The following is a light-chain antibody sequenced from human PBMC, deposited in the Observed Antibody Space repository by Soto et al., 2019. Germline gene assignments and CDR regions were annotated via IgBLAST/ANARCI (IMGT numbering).Light chain of an antibody. V-gene: IGLV2-14*01. CDR3: SSYKSTGTLYV. J-gene: IGLJ1*01. CDR1: TSDIGTYNY. CDR2: EVS. Sequence: QSVLTQPASVSGSPGQSITISCSGGTSDIGTYNYVSWYQHHPGKVPKVVIYEVSDRPSGVSNRFSGSKSGNTASLTISGLQPEDEADYYCSSYKSTGTLYVFGTGTKVTVL.